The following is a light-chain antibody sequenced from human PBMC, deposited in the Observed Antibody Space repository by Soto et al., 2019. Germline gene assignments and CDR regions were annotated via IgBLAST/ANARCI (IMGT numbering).Light chain of an antibody. Sequence: QSALTQPRSVSGSPGQSVTISCTGTSSDVGGYNYVSWYQQHPGKASKLMIYDVTKRPSGVPDRFSGYKSGNTASLTISGLQTEDEADYYCCSSAGSYTVVFGGGTELTVL. J-gene: IGLJ2*01. CDR3: CSSAGSYTVV. CDR1: SSDVGGYNY. CDR2: DVT. V-gene: IGLV2-11*01.